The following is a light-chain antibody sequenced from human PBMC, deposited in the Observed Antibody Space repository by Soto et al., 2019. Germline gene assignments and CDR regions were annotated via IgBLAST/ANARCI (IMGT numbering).Light chain of an antibody. J-gene: IGLJ7*01. V-gene: IGLV2-14*01. CDR3: SSYTRSDTWV. CDR2: DVS. Sequence: QSALTQPASVSGSPGQSITISCTGTSSDVGGYNYVSWYQQHPGKAPKLIIYDVSNRPSGVSNRFSGSKSGNTASLTISGLQAEDDAEYYCSSYTRSDTWVFGGGTQLTVL. CDR1: SSDVGGYNY.